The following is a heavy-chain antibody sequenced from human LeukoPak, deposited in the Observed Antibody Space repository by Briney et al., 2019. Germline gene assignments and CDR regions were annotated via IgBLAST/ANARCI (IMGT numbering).Heavy chain of an antibody. D-gene: IGHD6-13*01. Sequence: SETLSLTCIISGGSISSSTYYWGWIRQSPGKGLEWIGTIYYNGNTYYNPSLQSRVTISVDTSKNQFSLKLSSMTAADTAVYYCARVGAAAVILDNWGQGTLVTVSS. J-gene: IGHJ4*02. CDR2: IYYNGNT. V-gene: IGHV4-39*07. CDR3: ARVGAAAVILDN. CDR1: GGSISSSTYY.